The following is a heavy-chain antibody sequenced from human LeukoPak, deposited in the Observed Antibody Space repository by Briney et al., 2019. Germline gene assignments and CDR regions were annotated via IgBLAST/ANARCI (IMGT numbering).Heavy chain of an antibody. CDR1: GFTFSSYS. D-gene: IGHD3-10*01. CDR3: ARDHYGSDNWFDP. V-gene: IGHV3-21*01. CDR2: ISSSSSYI. Sequence: GSLRLSCAASGFTFSSYSMNWVRQAPGKGLEWVSSISSSSSYIYYADSVKGRFTISRDNAKNSLYLQMNSLRAEDTAVYYCARDHYGSDNWFDPWGQGTLVTVSS. J-gene: IGHJ5*02.